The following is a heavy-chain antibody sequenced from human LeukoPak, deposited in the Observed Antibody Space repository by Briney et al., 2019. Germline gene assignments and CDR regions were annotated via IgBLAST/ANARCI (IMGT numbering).Heavy chain of an antibody. CDR2: IYHSGST. J-gene: IGHJ5*02. CDR3: ARQLVIPNWFDP. Sequence: SETLSLTCAVSGGSISSSSYYWGWIRQPPGKGLEWIGEIYHSGSTNYNPSLKSRVTISVDKSKNQFSLKLSSVTAADTAVYYCARQLVIPNWFDPWGQGTLVTVSS. D-gene: IGHD6-13*01. V-gene: IGHV4-39*07. CDR1: GGSISSSSYY.